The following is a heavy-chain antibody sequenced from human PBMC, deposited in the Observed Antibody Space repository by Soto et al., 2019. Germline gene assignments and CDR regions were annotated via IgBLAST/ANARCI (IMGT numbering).Heavy chain of an antibody. D-gene: IGHD7-27*01. CDR3: ARDTGDGTFDF. Sequence: ASVELSCEPCVYRFESYAISWVGQVPGQGLEWMGWISAYNGNTNYAQKLQGRVTMTTDTSASTAYMELTSLRSEDTAVYYCARDTGDGTFDFWGQGNLVTVS. J-gene: IGHJ4*02. V-gene: IGHV1-18*01. CDR2: ISAYNGNT. CDR1: VYRFESYA.